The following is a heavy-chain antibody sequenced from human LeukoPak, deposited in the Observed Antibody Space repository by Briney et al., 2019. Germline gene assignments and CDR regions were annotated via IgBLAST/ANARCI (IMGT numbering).Heavy chain of an antibody. CDR3: ARAYCRTAMWGSCVSPFDY. D-gene: IGHD5-18*01. V-gene: IGHV4-34*01. CDR1: GGSISSYY. CDR2: INHSGST. J-gene: IGHJ4*02. Sequence: SETLSLTCTVSGGSISSYYWSWIRQPPGKGLEWIGEINHSGSTNYNPSLKSRVTISVDTSKNQFSLKLSSVTAADTAVYYCARAYCRTAMWGSCVSPFDYWGQGTLVTVSS.